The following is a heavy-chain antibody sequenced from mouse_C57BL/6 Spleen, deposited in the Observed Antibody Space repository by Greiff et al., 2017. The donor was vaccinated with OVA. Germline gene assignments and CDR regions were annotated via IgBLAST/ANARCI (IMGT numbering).Heavy chain of an antibody. CDR2: IYPGDGDT. Sequence: VQLVESGPELVKPGASVKISCKASGYAFSSSWMNWVKQRPGKGLEWIGRIYPGDGDTNYNGKFKGKATLTADKSSSTAYMQLSSRTSEDSAVYFCARSYYDDDYAMDYWGQGTSVTVSS. V-gene: IGHV1-82*01. CDR3: ARSYYDDDYAMDY. J-gene: IGHJ4*01. CDR1: GYAFSSSW. D-gene: IGHD2-4*01.